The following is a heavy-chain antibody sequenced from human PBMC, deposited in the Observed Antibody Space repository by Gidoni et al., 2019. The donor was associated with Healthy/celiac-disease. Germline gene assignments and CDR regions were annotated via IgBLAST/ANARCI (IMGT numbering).Heavy chain of an antibody. J-gene: IGHJ6*02. CDR3: ARPNFSVAPYGMDV. CDR2: IDPSDSYT. CDR1: GYSFTSYW. V-gene: IGHV5-10-1*01. Sequence: DVQRVQPGAEVQQPGESLRISCKRSGYSFTSYWISWVRQMPGKGLELMVRIDPSDSYTNYSPSFQCQVTISADKSISTAYLQWRSLKASDTAMHYYARPNFSVAPYGMDVWGQGTTVTVSS.